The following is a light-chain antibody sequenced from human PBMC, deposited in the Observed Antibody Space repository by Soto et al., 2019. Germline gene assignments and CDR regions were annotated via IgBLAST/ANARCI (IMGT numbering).Light chain of an antibody. CDR3: QHYNGYSEA. CDR2: KAS. Sequence: DRVTITCRASQTISSWLAWYQQKPGKAPKLLIYKASTLKSGVPSRFSGSGSGTEFTLTISSLQPDDFATYYCQHYNGYSEALGQGTKVDSK. CDR1: QTISSW. V-gene: IGKV1-5*03. J-gene: IGKJ1*01.